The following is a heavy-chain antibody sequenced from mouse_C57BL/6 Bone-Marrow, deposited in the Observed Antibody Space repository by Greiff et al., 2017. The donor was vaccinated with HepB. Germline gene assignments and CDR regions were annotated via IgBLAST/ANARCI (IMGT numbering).Heavy chain of an antibody. V-gene: IGHV8-12*01. CDR2: IYWDDDK. J-gene: IGHJ2*01. Sequence: QVQLKESGPGILQSSQTLSLTCSFSGFSLSTSGMGVSWIRQPSGKGLEWLAHIYWDDDKRYNPSLKRRLTISKDTSRNQVFLKITSVDTADTATYYCARIGITTVVHYFDYWGQGTTLTVSS. CDR3: ARIGITTVVHYFDY. D-gene: IGHD1-1*01. CDR1: GFSLSTSGMG.